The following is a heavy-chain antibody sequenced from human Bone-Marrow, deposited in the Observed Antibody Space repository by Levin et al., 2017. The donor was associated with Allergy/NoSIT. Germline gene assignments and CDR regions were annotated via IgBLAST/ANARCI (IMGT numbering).Heavy chain of an antibody. D-gene: IGHD2-2*01. V-gene: IGHV3-7*01. Sequence: ASVKVSCAASGFTFSDYWMNWVRQAPGKGLEWVANINQGGNEKYYVDSVKGRFTISRDNPKNSLDLQMNSLRAEDTAVYYCARDGVAPGVYFDSWGQGVLVIVSS. CDR1: GFTFSDYW. CDR2: INQGGNEK. J-gene: IGHJ4*02. CDR3: ARDGVAPGVYFDS.